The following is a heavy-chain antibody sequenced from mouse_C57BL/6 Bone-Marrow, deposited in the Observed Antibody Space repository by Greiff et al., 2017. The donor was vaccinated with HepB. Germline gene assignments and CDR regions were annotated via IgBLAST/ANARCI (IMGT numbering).Heavy chain of an antibody. CDR1: GYSITSGYD. Sequence: EVQLQESGPGMVKPSQSLSLTCTVTGYSITSGYDWHWIRHFPGNKLEWMGYISYSGSTNYNPSLKSRISITHDTSKNHFFLKLNSVTTEVTATYYCARDADYSKGFAYWGQGTLVTVSA. CDR3: ARDADYSKGFAY. CDR2: ISYSGST. D-gene: IGHD2-5*01. J-gene: IGHJ3*01. V-gene: IGHV3-1*01.